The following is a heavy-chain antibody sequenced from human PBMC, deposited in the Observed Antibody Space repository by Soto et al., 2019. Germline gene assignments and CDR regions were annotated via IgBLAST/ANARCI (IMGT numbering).Heavy chain of an antibody. V-gene: IGHV1-18*01. CDR3: ARRVVGTTLYFDY. CDR2: ISAYNGNT. Sequence: QVQLVQSGAEVKKPGASVKVSCKASGYTFSSYGIIWVRQAPGQGLEWMGWISAYNGNTKYAQKLQRRVTMTTDTSTGTAYMELRRLRSQDAAVYYCARRVVGTTLYFDYWGQGHLVTVSS. D-gene: IGHD1-26*01. CDR1: GYTFSSYG. J-gene: IGHJ4*02.